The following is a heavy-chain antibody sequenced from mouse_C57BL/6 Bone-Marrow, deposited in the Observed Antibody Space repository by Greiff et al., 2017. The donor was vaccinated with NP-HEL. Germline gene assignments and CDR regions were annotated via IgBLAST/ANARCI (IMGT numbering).Heavy chain of an antibody. CDR3: ERDDYDAPPFAY. V-gene: IGHV1-69*01. J-gene: IGHJ3*01. CDR1: GYTFTSYW. D-gene: IGHD2-4*01. CDR2: IDPSDSYT. Sequence: QVQLQQPGAELVTPGASVKLSCKASGYTFTSYWMHWVKQRPGQGLEWIGEIDPSDSYTNYNQKFKGKSTLTVDKSSSTAYMQLSSLTSEASAVYYCERDDYDAPPFAYGGQGTLVTVSA.